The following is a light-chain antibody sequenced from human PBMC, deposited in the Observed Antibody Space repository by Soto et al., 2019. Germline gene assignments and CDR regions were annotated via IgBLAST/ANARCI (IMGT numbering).Light chain of an antibody. CDR1: QSVSSY. CDR3: QRYGG. CDR2: GAS. V-gene: IGKV3-20*01. Sequence: EIVMTQSPATLSVSPGERATLSCRASQSVSSYLAWYQQKPGQAPRLLIYGASSRATGIPDRFSGSGSGTDFTLTISRLEPEDIAVYYCQRYGGFGQGTKVDIK. J-gene: IGKJ1*01.